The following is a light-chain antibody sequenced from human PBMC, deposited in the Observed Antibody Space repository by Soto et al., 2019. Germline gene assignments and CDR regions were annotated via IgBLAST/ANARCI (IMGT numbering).Light chain of an antibody. CDR3: FSVTTASTHV. V-gene: IGLV2-18*02. CDR1: STDFVSYNR. J-gene: IGLJ1*01. Sequence: QRGLTPRPSGSGSPGQSVTISCPGTSTDFVSYNRVSWYQQPPGTAPKLIIYEASNRPSGVSNRFSGSKSGNTAYLTISGLQVEDEAEYFCFSVTTASTHVFGTGTKGNVL. CDR2: EAS.